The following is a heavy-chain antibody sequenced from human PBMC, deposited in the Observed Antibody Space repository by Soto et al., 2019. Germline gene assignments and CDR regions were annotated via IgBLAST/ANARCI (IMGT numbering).Heavy chain of an antibody. V-gene: IGHV3-53*04. CDR1: GFTFSGYW. CDR2: IYSGGST. Sequence: PGGSLRLSCAASGFTFSGYWMSWVRQAPGKGLEWVSVIYSGGSTYYADSVKGRFTISRHNSKNPLYLQMNSLRAEDTAVYYCARSSAAAGTPKFFYYWGRGTLVTVSS. CDR3: ARSSAAAGTPKFFYY. D-gene: IGHD6-13*01. J-gene: IGHJ4*02.